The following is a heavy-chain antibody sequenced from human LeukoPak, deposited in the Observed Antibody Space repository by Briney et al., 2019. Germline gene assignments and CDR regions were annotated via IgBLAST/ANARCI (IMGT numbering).Heavy chain of an antibody. CDR3: ARRRLGDAFDV. Sequence: PSETLSLTCTVSGGSINGYYWTWIRQPPGKGLEWIGYIYYSGNTNYNPSLKSRVSLSVHTSKNQFSLRLSSVTAADTVIYYCARRRLGDAFDVWGQGTMVAVSS. CDR2: IYYSGNT. CDR1: GGSINGYY. D-gene: IGHD3-16*01. J-gene: IGHJ3*01. V-gene: IGHV4-59*08.